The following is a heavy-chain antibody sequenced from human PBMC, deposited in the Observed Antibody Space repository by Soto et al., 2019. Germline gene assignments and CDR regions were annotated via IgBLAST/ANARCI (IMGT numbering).Heavy chain of an antibody. J-gene: IGHJ3*02. V-gene: IGHV1-18*01. CDR2: ISAYNGNT. Sequence: ASVKVSCKASGYTFTSYGISWVRQAPGQGLEWMGWISAYNGNTNYAQKLQGRVTMTTDTSTSTAYMELRSLRSDDTAVYYCASSGDYEGYGALDIWGQGTMVTVSS. CDR1: GYTFTSYG. D-gene: IGHD4-17*01. CDR3: ASSGDYEGYGALDI.